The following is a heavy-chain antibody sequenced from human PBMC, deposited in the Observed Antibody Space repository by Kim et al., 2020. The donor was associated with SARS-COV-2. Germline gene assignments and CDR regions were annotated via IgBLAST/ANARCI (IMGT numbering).Heavy chain of an antibody. CDR3: ARVYCSGGSCYGSEYGPYYYYGMDV. CDR2: ISSSGSTI. CDR1: GFTFSDYY. V-gene: IGHV3-11*04. Sequence: GGSLRLSCAASGFTFSDYYMSWIRQAPGKGLEWVSYISSSGSTIYYADSVKGRFTISRDNAKNSLYLQMNSLRAEDTAVYYCARVYCSGGSCYGSEYGPYYYYGMDVWGQGTTVTVSS. D-gene: IGHD2-15*01. J-gene: IGHJ6*02.